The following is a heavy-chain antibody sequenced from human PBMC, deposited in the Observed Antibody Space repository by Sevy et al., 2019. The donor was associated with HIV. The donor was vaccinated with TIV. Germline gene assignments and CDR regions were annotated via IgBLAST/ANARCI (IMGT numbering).Heavy chain of an antibody. D-gene: IGHD2-2*01. CDR2: INHTGDL. CDR1: GGSFSGYY. V-gene: IGHV4-34*01. Sequence: SETLSLTCAVYGGSFSGYYWNWIRQSPGKGLEWIGEINHTGDLKYNPSLKRRVTISVDASKNQVSLHLNSVTGADTAVYYCERGRQAYVVVVPSTVPFDYWGQGTLVTVSS. CDR3: ERGRQAYVVVVPSTVPFDY. J-gene: IGHJ4*02.